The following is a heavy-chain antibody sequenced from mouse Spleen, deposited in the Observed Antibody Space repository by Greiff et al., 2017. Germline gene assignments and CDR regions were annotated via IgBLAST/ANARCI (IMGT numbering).Heavy chain of an antibody. Sequence: VQLKQSGGGLVKPGGSLKLSCAASGFTFSSYAMSWVRQTPEKRLEWVATISDGGSYTYYPDNVKGRFTISRDNAKNNLYLQMSHLKSEDTAMYYCARETVVSPFDYWGQGTTLTVSS. V-gene: IGHV5-4*01. J-gene: IGHJ2*01. CDR1: GFTFSSYA. D-gene: IGHD1-1*01. CDR2: ISDGGSYT. CDR3: ARETVVSPFDY.